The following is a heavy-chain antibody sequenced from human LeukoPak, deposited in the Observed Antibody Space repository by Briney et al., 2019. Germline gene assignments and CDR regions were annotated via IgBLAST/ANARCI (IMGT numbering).Heavy chain of an antibody. CDR2: SHISGNT. V-gene: IGHV4-4*09. CDR1: SGSIGRYY. D-gene: IGHD3-22*01. CDR3: ARHDEIPVITNGFNI. J-gene: IGHJ3*02. Sequence: SETLSLTCTVSSGSIGRYYWSWIRQSPGKGLEWIGFSHISGNTIYSPSLKSRVTILLDTSTNQFSLRLSSVTAADTALYYCARHDEIPVITNGFNIWGQGTMVTVSS.